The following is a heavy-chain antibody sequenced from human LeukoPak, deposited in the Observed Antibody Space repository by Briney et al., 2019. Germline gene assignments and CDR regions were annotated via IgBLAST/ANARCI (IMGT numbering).Heavy chain of an antibody. CDR3: AKGYGSGWYYDF. CDR1: GFTFSSYA. Sequence: GGSLRLSCAASGFTFSSYAMGWVRQAPGKGLEWVSTISDSADSTYYADSVQGRFTISRDNSKNTLYLQMNSLRAEDTAFYYCAKGYGSGWYYDFWGQGALVTVSS. D-gene: IGHD6-19*01. CDR2: ISDSADST. V-gene: IGHV3-23*01. J-gene: IGHJ4*02.